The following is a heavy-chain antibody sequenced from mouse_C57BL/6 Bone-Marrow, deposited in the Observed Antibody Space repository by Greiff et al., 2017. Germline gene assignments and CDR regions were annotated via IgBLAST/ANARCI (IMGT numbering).Heavy chain of an antibody. CDR1: GFTFSDYG. J-gene: IGHJ3*01. CDR3: AREGGNYSWFAY. Sequence: EVKLMESGGGLVKPGGSLKLSCAASGFTFSDYGMHWVRQAPEKGLEWVAYISSGSSTIYYADTVKGRFTISRDNAKNTLFLQVTSLRSEDTAMYYCAREGGNYSWFAYWGQGTLVTVSA. CDR2: ISSGSSTI. V-gene: IGHV5-17*01. D-gene: IGHD2-1*01.